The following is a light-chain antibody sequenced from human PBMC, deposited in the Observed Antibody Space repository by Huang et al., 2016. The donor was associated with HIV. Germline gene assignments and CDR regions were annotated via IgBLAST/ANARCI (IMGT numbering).Light chain of an antibody. CDR1: QSVSTN. Sequence: EIVMTQSPVTLSVSPGERTPLSCRASQSVSTNLAWFQQKPGQAPRLLIDCASTRTIGIPARFSGSGSGTDFTLTISSLQSEDFAVFYCQQYDNWPYTFGQGTKLEIK. J-gene: IGKJ2*01. V-gene: IGKV3-15*01. CDR3: QQYDNWPYT. CDR2: CAS.